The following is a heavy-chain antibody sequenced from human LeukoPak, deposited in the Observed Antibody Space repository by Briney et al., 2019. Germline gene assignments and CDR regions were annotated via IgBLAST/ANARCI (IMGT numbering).Heavy chain of an antibody. CDR1: GGSISGYY. CDR3: ARRYYDILTGYYYFDY. J-gene: IGHJ4*02. V-gene: IGHV4-59*01. Sequence: SETLSLTCTVSGGSISGYYWNWIRQPPGKGLEWIGYIYYTGSTNYNPSLKSRVTTLVDTSKNQFSLKLSSVTAADTAVYYCARRYYDILTGYYYFDYWAREPWSPSPQ. D-gene: IGHD3-9*01. CDR2: IYYTGST.